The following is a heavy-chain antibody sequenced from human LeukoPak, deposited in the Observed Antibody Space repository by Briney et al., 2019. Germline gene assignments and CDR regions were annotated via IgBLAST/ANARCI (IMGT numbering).Heavy chain of an antibody. Sequence: PGRSLRLSCAASGFTFSSYAMHWVRQAPGKGLEWVAVISYDGSNKYYADSEKGRFTISRDNSKNTLYLQMNSLRAEDTAVYYCARGGEQAFDPWGQGTLVTVSS. CDR2: ISYDGSNK. J-gene: IGHJ5*02. V-gene: IGHV3-30*01. CDR1: GFTFSSYA. D-gene: IGHD1/OR15-1a*01. CDR3: ARGGEQAFDP.